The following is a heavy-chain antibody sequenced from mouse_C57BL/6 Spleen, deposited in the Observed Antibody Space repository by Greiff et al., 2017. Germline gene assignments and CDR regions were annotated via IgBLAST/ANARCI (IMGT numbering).Heavy chain of an antibody. V-gene: IGHV1-22*01. J-gene: IGHJ2*01. D-gene: IGHD1-1*01. CDR1: GYTFTDYN. CDR2: INPNNGGT. CDR3: ARRYYGSSPYYFDY. Sequence: VQLQQSGPELVKPGASVKMSCKASGYTFTDYNMHWVKQSQGKSLEWIGYINPNNGGTSYNQKFKGKATLTVNKSSSTAYMELRSLTSEDSAVYYCARRYYGSSPYYFDYWGQGTTLTVSS.